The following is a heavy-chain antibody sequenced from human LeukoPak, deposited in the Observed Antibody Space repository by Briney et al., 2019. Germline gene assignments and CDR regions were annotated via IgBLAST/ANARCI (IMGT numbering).Heavy chain of an antibody. Sequence: GVSVRLSCAASGFTFSSYAMRWVRQAPGKGLEWVSAISGSGGRTYYADSVKGRFTISRDNSKNTLYLQMNSLRAEDTAVYYCAKRPGYYYDSSGYYQPTDYWGQGTLVTVSS. CDR2: ISGSGGRT. V-gene: IGHV3-23*01. D-gene: IGHD3-22*01. J-gene: IGHJ4*02. CDR1: GFTFSSYA. CDR3: AKRPGYYYDSSGYYQPTDY.